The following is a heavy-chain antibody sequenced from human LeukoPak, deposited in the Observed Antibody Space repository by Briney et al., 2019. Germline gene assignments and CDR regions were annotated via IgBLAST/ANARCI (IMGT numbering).Heavy chain of an antibody. Sequence: SETLSLTCAVYGGTFSGYYWYWIRQPPGKGLEWVGEINHSGSTNYNPSLKSRVTISVDMSKTQFSLRLNSVTAADTALYYCARDSSGLISEYYFDYWGQGTLVTVSS. D-gene: IGHD3-22*01. J-gene: IGHJ4*02. V-gene: IGHV4-34*01. CDR1: GGTFSGYY. CDR2: INHSGST. CDR3: ARDSSGLISEYYFDY.